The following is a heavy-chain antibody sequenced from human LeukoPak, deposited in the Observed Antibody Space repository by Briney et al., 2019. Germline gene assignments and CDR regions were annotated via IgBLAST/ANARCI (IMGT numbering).Heavy chain of an antibody. D-gene: IGHD3/OR15-3a*01. CDR1: GFTLSDYD. J-gene: IGHJ6*02. CDR2: LGSAGDK. V-gene: IGHV3-13*01. CDR3: ARAKRETSTRPWTSGMDV. Sequence: GGSLRLSCAASGFTLSDYDIHWVRQPIGKGLDWVSGLGSAGDKYHAGSERGRFTISREDAENSVYLQMNGLRPEDTAIYYCARAKRETSTRPWTSGMDVWGQGTRVAVSS.